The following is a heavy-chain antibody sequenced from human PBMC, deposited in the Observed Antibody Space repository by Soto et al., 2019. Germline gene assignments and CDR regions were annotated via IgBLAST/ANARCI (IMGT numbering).Heavy chain of an antibody. J-gene: IGHJ6*03. Sequence: QVQLVQSGAEVKKPGASVKVYCKASGYTFTSYYIHWVRQAPGQGLEWMGVINPFDDSTIYAQRFQGRVTMTSDTSTSTVFMEVSSLTSEDTAVYHCAREEMPTVNNYYYYMDVWGKGTTVTVSS. V-gene: IGHV1-46*03. CDR1: GYTFTSYY. CDR2: INPFDDST. CDR3: AREEMPTVNNYYYYMDV. D-gene: IGHD4-4*01.